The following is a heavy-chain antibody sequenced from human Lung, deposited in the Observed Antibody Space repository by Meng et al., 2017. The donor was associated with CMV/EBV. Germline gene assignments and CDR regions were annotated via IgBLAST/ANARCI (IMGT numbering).Heavy chain of an antibody. CDR3: ARQWAGSSFDY. D-gene: IGHD1-26*01. V-gene: IGHV4-61*01. J-gene: IGHJ4*02. Sequence: CSVSGGSVNSPIYSWSWIRQSPGKGLEWIEYISYSSSTTSNPSLNSRVTIAMDKSKNQFSLNLFSLTPADSALYYCARQWAGSSFDYWGQGALVTVSS. CDR2: ISYSSST. CDR1: GGSVNSPIYS.